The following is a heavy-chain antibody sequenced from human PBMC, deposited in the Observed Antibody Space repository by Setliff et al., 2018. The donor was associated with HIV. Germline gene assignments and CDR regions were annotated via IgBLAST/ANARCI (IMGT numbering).Heavy chain of an antibody. CDR3: ATRPPGVHGFSI. CDR2: IIPVVDAP. V-gene: IGHV1-69*06. Sequence: RASVKVSCKASGGSFNILGFTWVRQAPGQGLEWVGGIIPVVDAPIYAQRFQGRVVMTADKSTGTAYMQLSSLKFEDTAVYYCATRPPGVHGFSIWGQGTMVTVSS. J-gene: IGHJ3*02. D-gene: IGHD3-10*01. CDR1: GGSFNILG.